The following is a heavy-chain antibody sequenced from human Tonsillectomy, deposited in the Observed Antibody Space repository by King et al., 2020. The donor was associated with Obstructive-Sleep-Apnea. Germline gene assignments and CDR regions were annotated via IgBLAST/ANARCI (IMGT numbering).Heavy chain of an antibody. CDR2: IYYSGST. CDR3: ARATKVVPAAMLGDAFDI. V-gene: IGHV4-39*07. J-gene: IGHJ3*02. D-gene: IGHD2-2*01. Sequence: QLQESGPGLVKPSETLSLTCTVSGGSISSSSYYWGWIRQPPGKGLEWIGSIYYSGSTYYNPSLKSRVTISVDTSKNQFSLKLSSVTAADTAVYYCARATKVVPAAMLGDAFDIWGQGTMVTVSS. CDR1: GGSISSSSYY.